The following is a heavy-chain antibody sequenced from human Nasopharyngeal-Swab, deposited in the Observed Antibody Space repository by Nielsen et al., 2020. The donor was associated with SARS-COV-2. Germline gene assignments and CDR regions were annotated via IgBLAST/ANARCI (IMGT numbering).Heavy chain of an antibody. J-gene: IGHJ6*02. CDR3: ASLLRSYCSGGSCYPNGMAV. Sequence: ESLKISCTVSGGSISSYYWSWIRQPPGKGLEWIGYIYYSGSTNYNPSLKSRVTIPVDTSKNQFSLKLSSVTAADTAVYYCASLLRSYCSGGSCYPNGMAVWGQGTTVTVSS. CDR2: IYYSGST. CDR1: GGSISSYY. V-gene: IGHV4-59*01. D-gene: IGHD2-15*01.